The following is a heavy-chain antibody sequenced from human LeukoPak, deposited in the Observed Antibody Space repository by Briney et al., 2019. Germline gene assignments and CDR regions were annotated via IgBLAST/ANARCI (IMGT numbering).Heavy chain of an antibody. Sequence: SVTVSCKASVGTFSSYAISWVRQAPGQGLEWMGGIIPIFGTANYAQKFQGRVTMTEDTSTDTAYMELSSLRSEDTAVYYCATGYYDSSGYSYQFDPWGQGTLVTVSS. J-gene: IGHJ5*02. V-gene: IGHV1-69*06. CDR1: VGTFSSYA. CDR3: ATGYYDSSGYSYQFDP. CDR2: IIPIFGTA. D-gene: IGHD3-22*01.